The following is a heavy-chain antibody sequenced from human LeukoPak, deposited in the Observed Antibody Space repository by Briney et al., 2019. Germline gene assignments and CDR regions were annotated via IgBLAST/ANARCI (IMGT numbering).Heavy chain of an antibody. Sequence: ASVKVSCKASGYTFTGYYMHWVRQAPGQGLEWMGWINPNSGGTNYAQKFQGRVTMTRDTSISTAYMELSRLRSDDTAVYYCAGPYQLLSYDAFDIWGQGTMVTLSP. CDR1: GYTFTGYY. CDR3: AGPYQLLSYDAFDI. D-gene: IGHD2-2*01. CDR2: INPNSGGT. J-gene: IGHJ3*02. V-gene: IGHV1-2*02.